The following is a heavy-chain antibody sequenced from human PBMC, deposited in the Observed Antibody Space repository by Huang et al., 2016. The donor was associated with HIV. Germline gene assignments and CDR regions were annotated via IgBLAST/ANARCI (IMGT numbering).Heavy chain of an antibody. D-gene: IGHD3-22*01. Sequence: QVQLQQWGAELLKPSETLSLTCAVSGGFFSGHYWTWIRQPPGRGLEWIGEISDSGRTTYNPSLKSRVTISGDTSQSQFSLKLNSVTAADTAIYYCARMFKYDSGGYWGNDAFDIWGQGTMVTVSS. J-gene: IGHJ3*02. CDR2: ISDSGRT. V-gene: IGHV4-34*02. CDR3: ARMFKYDSGGYWGNDAFDI. CDR1: GGFFSGHY.